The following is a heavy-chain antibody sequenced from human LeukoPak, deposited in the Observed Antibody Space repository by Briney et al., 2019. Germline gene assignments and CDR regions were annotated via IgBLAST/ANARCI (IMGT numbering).Heavy chain of an antibody. CDR2: ISGSGGST. V-gene: IGHV3-23*01. J-gene: IGHJ4*02. CDR3: ARETVCSGGSCYYEFDY. Sequence: GGSLRLSCAASGFTFSSYAMSWVRQAPGKGLEWVSAISGSGGSTYYADSVKGRFTISRDNSKNTLYLQMNSLRAEDTAVYYCARETVCSGGSCYYEFDYWGQGTLVTVSS. CDR1: GFTFSSYA. D-gene: IGHD2-15*01.